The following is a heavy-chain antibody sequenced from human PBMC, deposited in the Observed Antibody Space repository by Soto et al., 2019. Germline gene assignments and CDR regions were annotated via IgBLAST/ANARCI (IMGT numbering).Heavy chain of an antibody. V-gene: IGHV2-5*02. J-gene: IGHJ4*02. CDR1: GFSLSTSGVG. Sequence: QITLKESGPTLVKPTQTLTLTCTFSGFSLSTSGVGVGWIRQPPGKALEWLALIYWDDHKRYSPSLKRRLTINKSTTKSQVVDNMSNMDAVTTATYYCATRLAVSTFDNAASINGFDYWGQATLGSDS. D-gene: IGHD1-20*01. CDR3: ATRLAVSTFDNAASINGFDY. CDR2: IYWDDHK.